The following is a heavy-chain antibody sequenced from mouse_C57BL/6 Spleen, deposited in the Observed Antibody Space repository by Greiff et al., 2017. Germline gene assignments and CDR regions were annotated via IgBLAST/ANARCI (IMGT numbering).Heavy chain of an antibody. CDR3: ARSDYDYDFDY. CDR2: IDPSDSYT. J-gene: IGHJ2*01. D-gene: IGHD2-4*01. V-gene: IGHV1-50*01. CDR1: GYTFTSYW. Sequence: VQLQQPGAELVKPGASVKLSCKASGYTFTSYWMQWVKQRPGQGLEWIGEIDPSDSYTNYNQKFKGKATLTVDTSSSTAYMQLSSLTSEDSAVYYCARSDYDYDFDYWGKGTTLTVSS.